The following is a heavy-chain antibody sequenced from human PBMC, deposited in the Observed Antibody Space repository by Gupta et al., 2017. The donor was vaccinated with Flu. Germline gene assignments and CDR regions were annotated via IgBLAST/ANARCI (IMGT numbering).Heavy chain of an antibody. CDR3: AREDYGAVIDY. V-gene: IGHV3-33*01. CDR2: IWYDGSNK. J-gene: IGHJ4*02. Sequence: QVKLVESGGGVVQLGRYLRLSCAEAGFSFSRYGMHWVRQAPGKGLEWVAVIWYDGSNKYYADSVKGRFTISRDNSKNTLYLQMNSLRADDTAVYFCAREDYGAVIDYWGQGTLVTVSS. CDR1: GFSFSRYG. D-gene: IGHD4/OR15-4a*01.